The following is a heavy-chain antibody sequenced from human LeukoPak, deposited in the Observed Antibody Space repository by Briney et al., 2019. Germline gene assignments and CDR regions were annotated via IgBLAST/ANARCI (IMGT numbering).Heavy chain of an antibody. J-gene: IGHJ4*02. CDR3: ARGRITMVRGVSVYYFDY. CDR1: GGSFSGYY. CDR2: ISHSGST. Sequence: SETLSLTCAVYGGSFSGYYWSWIRQPPGKGLEGIGEISHSGSTNYNPSLKSRVTISVDTSKNQFSLKLSSVTAADTAVYYCARGRITMVRGVSVYYFDYWGQGTLVTVSS. V-gene: IGHV4-34*01. D-gene: IGHD3-10*01.